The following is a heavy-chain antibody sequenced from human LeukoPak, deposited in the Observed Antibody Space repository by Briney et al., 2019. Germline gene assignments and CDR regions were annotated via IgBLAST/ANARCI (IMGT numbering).Heavy chain of an antibody. CDR1: GYTFTGYY. V-gene: IGHV1-2*02. CDR3: ARELQYYYYYMDV. CDR2: INPNSGGT. J-gene: IGHJ6*03. Sequence: ASVKVSCKASGYTFTGYYMHWVRQAPGQGLEWMGWINPNSGGTNYAQKFQGRVTMTRDTSISTAYMELSRLRSDDTAVYYCARELQYYYYYMDVWGKGTTVTVSS.